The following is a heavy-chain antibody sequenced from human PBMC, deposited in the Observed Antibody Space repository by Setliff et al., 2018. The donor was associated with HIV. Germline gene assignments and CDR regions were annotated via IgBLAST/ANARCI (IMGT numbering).Heavy chain of an antibody. CDR2: ISSSSSPI. J-gene: IGHJ4*02. D-gene: IGHD3-22*01. CDR3: ARLDFFDSSTYPPYDS. CDR1: GFSFSDYH. V-gene: IGHV3-48*04. Sequence: PGESLKISCAASGFSFSDYHMNWVRQAPGKGLEWISFISSSSSPIYYADSVKGRFTISRDNAKNSLFLQMNSLRAEDTAMYYRARLDFFDSSTYPPYDSWGQGTLVTVSS.